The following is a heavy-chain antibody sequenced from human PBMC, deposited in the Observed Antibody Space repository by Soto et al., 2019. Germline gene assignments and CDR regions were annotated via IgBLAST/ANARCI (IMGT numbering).Heavy chain of an antibody. CDR2: IIPMFRTT. D-gene: IGHD6-19*01. Sequence: SVKVSCKASGGTFNTYTVNWVRQAPGQGLEWMGGIIPMFRTTAYAQKFQDRVTITADESTSTAYMQMNSLRAEDTAVYYCARINSGWGPLSPYPFDYWGQGALVTVSS. CDR3: ARINSGWGPLSPYPFDY. V-gene: IGHV1-69*13. CDR1: GGTFNTYT. J-gene: IGHJ4*02.